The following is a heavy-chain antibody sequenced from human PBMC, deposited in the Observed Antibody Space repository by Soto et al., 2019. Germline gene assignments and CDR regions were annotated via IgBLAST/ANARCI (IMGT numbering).Heavy chain of an antibody. CDR1: GFTFSSYA. CDR3: ARGVVPAAMPEFDY. J-gene: IGHJ4*02. CDR2: ISGSGGST. D-gene: IGHD2-2*01. Sequence: GESLKISCAASGFTFSSYAMSWVRQAPGKGLEWVSAISGSGGSTYYADSVKGRFTISRDNSKNTLYLQMNSLRAEDTAVYYCARGVVPAAMPEFDYWGQGTLVTVSS. V-gene: IGHV3-23*01.